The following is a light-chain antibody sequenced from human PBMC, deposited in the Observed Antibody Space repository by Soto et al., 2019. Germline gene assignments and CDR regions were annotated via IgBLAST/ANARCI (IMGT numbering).Light chain of an antibody. CDR2: DAY. J-gene: IGKJ4*01. V-gene: IGKV3-11*01. CDR1: QSVSSN. Sequence: EIVLTQSPATLSLSPGERATLSCWASQSVSSNLAWYQQKPGQAPRLLIFDAYNRATGIPGRFSGSGSGTDFTLTISSLEPEDFAVYYCQQRSNWPLTFGGGTKVEIK. CDR3: QQRSNWPLT.